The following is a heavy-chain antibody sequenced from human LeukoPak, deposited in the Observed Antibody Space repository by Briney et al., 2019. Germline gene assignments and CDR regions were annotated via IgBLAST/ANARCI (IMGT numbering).Heavy chain of an antibody. Sequence: SETLSLTCTVSGVSISSSSHYWAWIRQHAGTGLEWIGTIFYDGSTYYNPSLKSRVSIFVDTSKNQFSLKLSSVTAADTAVYFCARAGRPYYDSRFFQHWGQGTLVTVSS. CDR3: ARAGRPYYDSRFFQH. CDR2: IFYDGST. CDR1: GVSISSSSHY. V-gene: IGHV4-39*01. D-gene: IGHD3-22*01. J-gene: IGHJ1*01.